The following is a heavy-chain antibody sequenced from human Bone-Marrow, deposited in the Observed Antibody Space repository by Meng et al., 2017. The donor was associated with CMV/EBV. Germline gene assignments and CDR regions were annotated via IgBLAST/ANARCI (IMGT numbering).Heavy chain of an antibody. CDR1: GGTFSGYA. J-gene: IGHJ4*02. D-gene: IGHD3-10*01. Sequence: SVKVSCNASGGTFSGYAITWVRQAPGQGLEWMGGIIPILNITTYAQKLQGTFTISPDKSSSTAYMELSSLRSEDTAMYYCASSGVRGALIPDYWGQGKLVTVSS. CDR2: IIPILNIT. CDR3: ASSGVRGALIPDY. V-gene: IGHV1-69*10.